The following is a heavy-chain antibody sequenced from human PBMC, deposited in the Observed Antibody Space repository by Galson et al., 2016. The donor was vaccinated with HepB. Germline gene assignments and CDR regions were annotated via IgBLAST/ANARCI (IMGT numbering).Heavy chain of an antibody. D-gene: IGHD4-17*01. CDR1: GFTFNNYG. J-gene: IGHJ6*02. V-gene: IGHV3-33*08. CDR3: ARDRGLLHYYYGMDV. Sequence: SLRLSCATSGFTFNNYGINWVRQAPGKGLEWEAVISYDGNNRHYADAVKGRFTISRDSSTNTVYLQMNSLRADDTAVYFCARDRGLLHYYYGMDVWGQGTTVTVSS. CDR2: ISYDGNNR.